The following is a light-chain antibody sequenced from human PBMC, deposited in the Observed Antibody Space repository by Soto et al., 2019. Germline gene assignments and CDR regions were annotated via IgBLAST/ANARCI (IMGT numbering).Light chain of an antibody. J-gene: IGLJ2*01. V-gene: IGLV3-1*01. CDR1: KLGDKY. Sequence: SCELTQPPSVSVSPGQTASITCSGDKLGDKYACWYQQKPGQSPVLVIYQDSKRPSGIPERFAGSNSGNTATLTISGTQAMDEADYYCQAWDSSTALVFGGGTKLTVL. CDR3: QAWDSSTALV. CDR2: QDS.